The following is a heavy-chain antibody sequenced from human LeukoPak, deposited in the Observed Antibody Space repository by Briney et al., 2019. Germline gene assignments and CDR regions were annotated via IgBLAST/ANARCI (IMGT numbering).Heavy chain of an antibody. CDR2: LYSGGST. V-gene: IGHV3-66*01. Sequence: GGSLRLSCAASGFTFSSYAMTWVRQAPGKGLEWVSVLYSGGSTYFADSVKGRFTISTANAKKTIYLQMNSLRVEDTAVYYCARGADYGMDVWGQGTTVIVSS. CDR1: GFTFSSYA. D-gene: IGHD3-16*01. J-gene: IGHJ6*02. CDR3: ARGADYGMDV.